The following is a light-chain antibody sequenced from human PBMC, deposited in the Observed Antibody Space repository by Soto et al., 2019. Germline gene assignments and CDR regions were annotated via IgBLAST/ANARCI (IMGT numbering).Light chain of an antibody. CDR1: SSNIGNNY. Sequence: QSVLTQPPSVSAAPGQTVTISCSGSSSNIGNNYVSWYQQRPGTAPKLLIYENIKRLPVNPDRFSGSKSGTSATLVITGLQTGDADDYYCGTWDSSMNVEVFGTGTKLTVL. CDR3: GTWDSSMNVEV. V-gene: IGLV1-51*02. J-gene: IGLJ1*01. CDR2: ENI.